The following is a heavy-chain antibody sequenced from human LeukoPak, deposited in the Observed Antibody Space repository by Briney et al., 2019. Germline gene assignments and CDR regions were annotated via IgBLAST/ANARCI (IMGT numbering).Heavy chain of an antibody. CDR2: INHSGST. Sequence: PSETLSLTCAVYGGSFSGYYWSWIRQPPGKGLERIGEINHSGSTNYNPSLKSRVTISVDTSKNQFSLKLSSVTAADTAVYYCARAGDLKYDSSGYYYGYYFDDWGQGTLVTVSS. V-gene: IGHV4-34*01. CDR3: ARAGDLKYDSSGYYYGYYFDD. D-gene: IGHD3-22*01. J-gene: IGHJ4*02. CDR1: GGSFSGYY.